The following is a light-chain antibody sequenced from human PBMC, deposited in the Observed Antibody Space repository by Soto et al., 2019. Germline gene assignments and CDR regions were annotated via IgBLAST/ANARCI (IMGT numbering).Light chain of an antibody. Sequence: QSALTQPASVSGSPGQSITISCTGTSSDVGGYNYVSWYQQHPGKAPKLMIYEVSNRPSGVSNRFSGSKSGNTASLTISWLQAEDDADYYCSSYTSSSTYVFGTGTKLTVL. CDR2: EVS. CDR1: SSDVGGYNY. J-gene: IGLJ1*01. CDR3: SSYTSSSTYV. V-gene: IGLV2-14*01.